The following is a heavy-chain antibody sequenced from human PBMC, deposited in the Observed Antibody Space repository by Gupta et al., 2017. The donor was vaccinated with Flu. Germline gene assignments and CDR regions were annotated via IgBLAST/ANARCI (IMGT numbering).Heavy chain of an antibody. J-gene: IGHJ5*02. CDR1: GFTFVSYT. V-gene: IGHV3-21*01. CDR2: ISSSSSYI. CDR3: ASTDSSSWYENWFDP. D-gene: IGHD6-13*01. Sequence: EVQLVASGGGLVKPGGSLRTSCTAPGFTFVSYTMNWVRQAPGKGLEWVSSISSSSSYIYYADSVKGRFTISRDNAKNSLYLQMNSLRAEDTAVYYCASTDSSSWYENWFDPWGQGTLVTVFS.